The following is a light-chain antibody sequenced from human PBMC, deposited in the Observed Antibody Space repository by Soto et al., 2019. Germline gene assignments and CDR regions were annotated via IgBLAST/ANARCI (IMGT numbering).Light chain of an antibody. Sequence: DIQMTQSPSSLSASVGDTVTITCRASQSIAMFSSWYQQKPGKAPKLLIYGSSTLQSGVPSRFSGSCSGTYFTLTISSLQLEDFATYYCQQNHSPPLTFGGGTKVDIK. J-gene: IGKJ4*01. CDR3: QQNHSPPLT. V-gene: IGKV1-39*01. CDR2: GSS. CDR1: QSIAMF.